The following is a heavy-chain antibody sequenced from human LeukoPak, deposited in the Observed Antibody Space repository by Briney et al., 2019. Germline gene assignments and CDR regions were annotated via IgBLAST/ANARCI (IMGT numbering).Heavy chain of an antibody. CDR2: ISYDGSNK. Sequence: PGGSLRLSCAASGFNFRNYRMHWVRQAPGKGLEWVAVISYDGSNKYYSDSVKGRVTISRDNSKNTLYLQMNGLRVEDTAVYYCAKGAYDYIEIAYFDSWGQGTLVTVSS. V-gene: IGHV3-30*01. J-gene: IGHJ4*02. CDR1: GFNFRNYR. CDR3: AKGAYDYIEIAYFDS. D-gene: IGHD5-12*01.